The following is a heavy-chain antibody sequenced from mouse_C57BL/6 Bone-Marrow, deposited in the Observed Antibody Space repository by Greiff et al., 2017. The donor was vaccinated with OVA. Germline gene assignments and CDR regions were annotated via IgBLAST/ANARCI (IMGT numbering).Heavy chain of an antibody. D-gene: IGHD2-4*01. V-gene: IGHV5-9-1*02. J-gene: IGHJ3*01. CDR3: TRDEYDEAY. CDR1: GFTFSSYA. Sequence: EVMLVESGEGLVKPGGSLKLSCAASGFTFSSYAMSWVRQTPEKRLEWVAYISSGGDYSYYADTVKGRFTISRDNARNTLYLQMSSLKSEDTAMYYCTRDEYDEAYWGQGTLVTVSA. CDR2: ISSGGDYS.